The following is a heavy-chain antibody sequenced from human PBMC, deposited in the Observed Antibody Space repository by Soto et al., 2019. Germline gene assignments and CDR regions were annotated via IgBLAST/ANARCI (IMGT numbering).Heavy chain of an antibody. CDR2: FSAKNGDT. J-gene: IGHJ4*02. CDR3: ARDPPVTPSDY. D-gene: IGHD2-21*02. V-gene: IGHV1-18*01. Sequence: QVQLVQSGAEVKKPGASVKVSCKASGYTFTIYGISWVRQAPGQGLEWMGWFSAKNGDTNFAQKFRGRVTMTTDTSTSTDYMELRSLKPDDTAVYYCARDPPVTPSDYWGQGTLVTVSS. CDR1: GYTFTIYG.